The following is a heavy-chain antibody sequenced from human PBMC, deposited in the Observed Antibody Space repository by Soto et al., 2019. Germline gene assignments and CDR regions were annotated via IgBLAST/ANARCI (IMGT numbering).Heavy chain of an antibody. J-gene: IGHJ4*02. V-gene: IGHV3-74*01. CDR1: GFTFSSYW. D-gene: IGHD1-26*01. CDR3: ARDPLRGSYSDPALDY. Sequence: GGSLRLSCAACGFTFSSYWIHWVRQAPWKGLVWVSRINSIGIGISYADSVKGRFTISRDNTKNTLYLQMNSLRAEDTAVYYCARDPLRGSYSDPALDYWGQGNLVTVSS. CDR2: INSIGIGI.